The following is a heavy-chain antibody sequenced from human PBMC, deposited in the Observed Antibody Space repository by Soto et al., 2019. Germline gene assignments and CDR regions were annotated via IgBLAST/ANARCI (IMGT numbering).Heavy chain of an antibody. J-gene: IGHJ4*02. CDR1: GGSISSGGYY. Sequence: PSETLSLTCTVSGGSISSGGYYWSWIRQHPGKGLEWIGYIYYSGNTYYNPSLKSRVTISVDTSKNQFSLKLSSVTAADTAVYYCARQTITFGGVAFDYWGQGTLVTVSS. V-gene: IGHV4-31*03. CDR2: IYYSGNT. CDR3: ARQTITFGGVAFDY. D-gene: IGHD3-16*01.